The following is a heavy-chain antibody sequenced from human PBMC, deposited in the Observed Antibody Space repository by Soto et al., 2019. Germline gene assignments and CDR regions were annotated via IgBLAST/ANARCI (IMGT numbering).Heavy chain of an antibody. Sequence: ASVKVSCKAPGYTFTSYDINWVRQATGQGLEWMGWMNPNSGNTGYAQKFQGRVTMTRNTSISTAYMELSSLRSEDTAVYYCARVSAFYCSSTSCYERFYYYYYMDVWGKGTTVTVSS. CDR2: MNPNSGNT. V-gene: IGHV1-8*01. D-gene: IGHD2-2*01. CDR3: ARVSAFYCSSTSCYERFYYYYYMDV. CDR1: GYTFTSYD. J-gene: IGHJ6*03.